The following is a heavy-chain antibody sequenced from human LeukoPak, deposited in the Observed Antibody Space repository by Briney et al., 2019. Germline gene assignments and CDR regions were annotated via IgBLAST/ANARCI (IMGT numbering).Heavy chain of an antibody. J-gene: IGHJ4*02. Sequence: PWGSLRLSCAASGFTFSRYWMHWVRQAPGKGLEWVSAISGSGGSTYYADFVKGRFTMSRDNSKNMLYLQMNSLRAEDTAVYYCAKSSPFGSGTYYYPFDYWGQGTLVTVSS. V-gene: IGHV3-23*01. CDR1: GFTFSRYW. D-gene: IGHD3-10*01. CDR3: AKSSPFGSGTYYYPFDY. CDR2: ISGSGGST.